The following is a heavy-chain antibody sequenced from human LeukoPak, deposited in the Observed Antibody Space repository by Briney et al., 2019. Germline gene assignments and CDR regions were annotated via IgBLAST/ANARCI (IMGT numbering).Heavy chain of an antibody. V-gene: IGHV3-53*01. CDR3: ASTHLGYCSSVSCQNDY. J-gene: IGHJ4*02. Sequence: PGGSLRLSCAASGFIVSSNYMSWARQAPGKGREWVSVIYSGGSTYYADSVKGRFTISRDNSKNTLYLQMNSLRAEDTAVYYCASTHLGYCSSVSCQNDYWGQGTLVIVSS. CDR2: IYSGGST. D-gene: IGHD2-15*01. CDR1: GFIVSSNY.